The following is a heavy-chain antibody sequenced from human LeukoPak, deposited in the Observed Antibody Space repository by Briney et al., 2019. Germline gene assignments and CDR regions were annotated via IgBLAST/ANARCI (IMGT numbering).Heavy chain of an antibody. CDR3: AIKKNYYGSSGYYYVFDY. CDR2: INHSGST. V-gene: IGHV4-34*01. D-gene: IGHD3-22*01. CDR1: GGSFSGYY. J-gene: IGHJ4*02. Sequence: PSETLSLTCAVYGGSFSGYYWSWIRQPPGKGLEWIGEINHSGSTNYNPPLKRRVTISVDTSKNQCSLKLSSVTAADTAVYYCAIKKNYYGSSGYYYVFDYWGQGTLVTVSS.